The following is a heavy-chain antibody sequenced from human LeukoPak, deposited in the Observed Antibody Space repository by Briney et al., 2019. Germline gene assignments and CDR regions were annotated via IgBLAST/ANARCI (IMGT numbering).Heavy chain of an antibody. CDR3: ARAGPGGDCRGYGCHHDNWYFDL. V-gene: IGHV1-2*06. CDR2: INPDSGYK. J-gene: IGHJ2*01. CDR1: GYTFIGYY. D-gene: IGHD2-21*01. Sequence: ASVKVSCKASGYTFIGYYIHWVRQAPGQGLEWMGRINPDSGYKNYAQKIQGRTTLTTDTSINTAFMELNGLRSDDTAVYYCARAGPGGDCRGYGCHHDNWYFDLWGRGTLVHVSS.